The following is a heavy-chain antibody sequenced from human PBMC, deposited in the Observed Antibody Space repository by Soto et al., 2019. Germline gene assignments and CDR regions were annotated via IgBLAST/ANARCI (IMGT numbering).Heavy chain of an antibody. CDR3: ARVFTGDHGQVDY. J-gene: IGHJ4*02. D-gene: IGHD4-17*01. CDR2: IYYSGST. CDR1: GGSISSYY. V-gene: IGHV4-59*01. Sequence: NPSETLSLTCTVSGGSISSYYWSWILQPPGKGLEWIGYIYYSGSTNYNPSLKSRVTISVDTSKNQFSLMLSSVTAADTAVYYCARVFTGDHGQVDYWGQGTLVTVSS.